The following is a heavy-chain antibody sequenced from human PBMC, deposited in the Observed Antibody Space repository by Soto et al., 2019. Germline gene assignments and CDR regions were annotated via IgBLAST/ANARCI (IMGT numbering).Heavy chain of an antibody. CDR1: GYSFTSYW. CDR3: ARKLGIAAAGTGWFDP. Sequence: PGESLKISCKGSGYSFTSYWIGWVRHMPGKGLEWMGIIYPGDSDTRYSPSFQGQVTISADKSISTAYLQWSSLKASDSAMYYCARKLGIAAAGTGWFDPWGQGTLVTVSS. V-gene: IGHV5-51*01. D-gene: IGHD6-13*01. J-gene: IGHJ5*02. CDR2: IYPGDSDT.